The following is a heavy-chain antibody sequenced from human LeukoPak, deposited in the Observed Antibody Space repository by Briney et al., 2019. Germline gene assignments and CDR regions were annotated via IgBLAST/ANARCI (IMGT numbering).Heavy chain of an antibody. CDR1: GFTFSSYA. J-gene: IGHJ4*02. Sequence: GGSLRLSCAASGFTFSSYAMSWVRQAPGKGLEWVSAISGSGGSTYYADSVKGRFTISRDNSKNTLYLQMNSLRAEDTAVYYCAKDTGSSGYYPPYYFDYWGQGTLVTVSS. CDR2: ISGSGGST. CDR3: AKDTGSSGYYPPYYFDY. V-gene: IGHV3-23*01. D-gene: IGHD3-22*01.